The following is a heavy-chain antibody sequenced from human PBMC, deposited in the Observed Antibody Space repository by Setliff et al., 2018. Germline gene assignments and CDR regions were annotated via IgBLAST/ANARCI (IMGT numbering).Heavy chain of an antibody. CDR2: VYYNGMA. V-gene: IGHV4-59*01. CDR1: GGSISTYY. Sequence: PSETLSLTCTVSGGSISTYYWSWIRQPPGKGLEYIGFVYYNGMANYSPSLKSRVTVSIDTSKSQFSLNLRSVTAADTAVYYCARGGTFRYFDYWG. CDR3: ARGGTFRYFDY. J-gene: IGHJ4*03. D-gene: IGHD5-12*01.